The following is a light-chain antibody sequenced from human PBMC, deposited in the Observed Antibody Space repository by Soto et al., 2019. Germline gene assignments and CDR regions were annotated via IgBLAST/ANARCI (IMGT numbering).Light chain of an antibody. CDR2: VAS. CDR1: QSVSHNH. CDR3: QDDGSSPYT. Sequence: EIVLTQSPGTLSLSPGERATLSCRASQSVSHNHLAWYQQKPGQAPRLLIYVASNRATAFPDRFSGSGSGTDFTLTISRLEPEDFAVYCCQDDGSSPYTFGQGTKLEIK. J-gene: IGKJ2*01. V-gene: IGKV3-20*01.